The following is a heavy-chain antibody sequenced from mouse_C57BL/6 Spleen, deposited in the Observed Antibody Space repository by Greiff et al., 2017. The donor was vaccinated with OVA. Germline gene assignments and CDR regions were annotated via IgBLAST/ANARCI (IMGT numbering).Heavy chain of an antibody. D-gene: IGHD1-1*01. CDR1: GFTFSSYA. CDR3: ARDVDYYGSSFFDY. Sequence: DVKLVESGGGLVKPGGSLKLSCAASGFTFSSYAMSWVRQTPEKRLEWVATISDGGSYTYYPDNVKGRFTISRDNAKNNLYLQMSHLKSEDTAMYYCARDVDYYGSSFFDYWGQGTTLTVSS. J-gene: IGHJ2*01. V-gene: IGHV5-4*01. CDR2: ISDGGSYT.